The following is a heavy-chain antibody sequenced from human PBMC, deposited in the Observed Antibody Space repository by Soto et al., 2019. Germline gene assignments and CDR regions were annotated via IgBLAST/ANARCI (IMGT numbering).Heavy chain of an antibody. J-gene: IGHJ4*02. CDR3: ARSPRSSPYFDY. CDR2: IYPGDHET. CDR1: GYTFSNFW. V-gene: IGHV5-51*01. Sequence: GESLKISCQSSGYTFSNFWIGWVRQLPGKGLEWMGIIYPGDHETRYSPSFHGKVTISADRSISTAYLQWNSLEASDTAFYFCARSPRSSPYFDYWGQGALVTVSS. D-gene: IGHD6-13*01.